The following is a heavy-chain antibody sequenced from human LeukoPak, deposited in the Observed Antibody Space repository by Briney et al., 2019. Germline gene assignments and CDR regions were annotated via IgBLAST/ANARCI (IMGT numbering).Heavy chain of an antibody. Sequence: GGSLRLSCAASGFTFSSYGMHWVRQAPGKGLEWVAVIWYDGSNKYYADSVKGRFSISRDNSKNTLYLQMNSLRAEDTAVYYCAKDLSGGSQYYFDYWGQGTLVTVSS. J-gene: IGHJ4*02. D-gene: IGHD2-15*01. CDR2: IWYDGSNK. CDR1: GFTFSSYG. V-gene: IGHV3-33*06. CDR3: AKDLSGGSQYYFDY.